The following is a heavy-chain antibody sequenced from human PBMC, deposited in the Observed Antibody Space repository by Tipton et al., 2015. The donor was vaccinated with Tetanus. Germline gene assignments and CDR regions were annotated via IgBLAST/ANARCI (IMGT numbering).Heavy chain of an antibody. CDR2: LSGSGDSA. CDR1: GFTFSSYA. J-gene: IGHJ4*02. Sequence: SLRLSCAASGFTFSSYAVSWVRQAPGKGLEWVSSLSGSGDSAYYVDSVRGRFTISRDNSKNTLYLQMNSLRAEDSAVYYCARDYPDFDYWGQGTLVTASS. CDR3: ARDYPDFDY. D-gene: IGHD3-16*02. V-gene: IGHV3-23*01.